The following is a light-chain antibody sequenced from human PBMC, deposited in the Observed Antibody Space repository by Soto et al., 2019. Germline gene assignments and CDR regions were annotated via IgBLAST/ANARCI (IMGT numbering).Light chain of an antibody. CDR2: DVS. V-gene: IGLV2-14*01. J-gene: IGLJ2*01. CDR1: SSDVGDYNY. CDR3: SSYTSSSTSVV. Sequence: QSVLTQPASVSGSPGQSITISCTGTSSDVGDYNYVSWYQQHPGKAPTLMIYDVSNRPSGVSNRFSGSKSGNTASLTISGLQAEDEADYYCSSYTSSSTSVVFGGGTKLTVL.